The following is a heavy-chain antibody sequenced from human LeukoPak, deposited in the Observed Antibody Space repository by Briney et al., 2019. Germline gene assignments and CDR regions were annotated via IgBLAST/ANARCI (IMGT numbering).Heavy chain of an antibody. D-gene: IGHD3-10*01. CDR2: IYPGDSDT. Sequence: GESLKISCKGSGYSLTSYWIGWVRQMPGKGLEWMGIIYPGDSDTRYSPSFQGQVTISADKSISTAYLQWSSLKASDTAMYYCARCPDFYGSGSYDHYYYYGMDVWGQGTTVTVSS. CDR1: GYSLTSYW. J-gene: IGHJ6*02. CDR3: ARCPDFYGSGSYDHYYYYGMDV. V-gene: IGHV5-51*01.